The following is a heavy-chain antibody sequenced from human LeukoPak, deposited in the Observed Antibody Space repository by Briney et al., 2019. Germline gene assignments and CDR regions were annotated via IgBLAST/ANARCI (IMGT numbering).Heavy chain of an antibody. CDR2: ISGSGGST. CDR1: GFTFSSFA. D-gene: IGHD2-21*02. CDR3: AKRGGLPPLDYYYYYMDV. J-gene: IGHJ6*03. V-gene: IGHV3-23*01. Sequence: GGSLRLSCAASGFTFSSFAMSWVRQAPGKGLEWVSAISGSGGSTYYADSVTGRFTISRDNSKNTLYLQMSSLRAEDTAVYYCAKRGGLPPLDYYYYYMDVWGKGTTVTVSS.